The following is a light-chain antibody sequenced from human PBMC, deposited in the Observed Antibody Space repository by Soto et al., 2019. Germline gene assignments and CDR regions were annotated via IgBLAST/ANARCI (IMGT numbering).Light chain of an antibody. Sequence: EIVLTQSPGILSVSPGEIATLSCRASQSVSSNLAWYQQKPGQAPRLLFYGASTGATGIPARFSGSGSETEFTLSISSLQSEDFAVYYCQQYNNCPGTFGQGTKVEIK. CDR1: QSVSSN. CDR2: GAS. J-gene: IGKJ1*01. V-gene: IGKV3-15*01. CDR3: QQYNNCPGT.